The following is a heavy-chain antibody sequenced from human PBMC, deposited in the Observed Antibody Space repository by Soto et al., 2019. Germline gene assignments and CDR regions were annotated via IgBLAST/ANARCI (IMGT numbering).Heavy chain of an antibody. CDR3: ARSKGGLNWFDP. CDR1: GGTFSSCA. Sequence: GASVKVSCKASGGTFSSCAISWVRQAPGQGLEWMGGIIPIFGTANYAQKFQGRVTITADESTSTAYMELSSLRSEDTAVYYCARSKGGLNWFDPWGQGTLVTVSS. V-gene: IGHV1-69*13. J-gene: IGHJ5*02. CDR2: IIPIFGTA. D-gene: IGHD3-16*01.